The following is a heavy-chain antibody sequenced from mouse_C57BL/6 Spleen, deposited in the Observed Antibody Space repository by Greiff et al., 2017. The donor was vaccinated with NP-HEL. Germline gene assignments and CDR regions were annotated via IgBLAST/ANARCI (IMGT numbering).Heavy chain of an antibody. Sequence: EVKLQESGEGLVKPGGSLKLSCAASGFTFSSYAMSWVRQTPEKRLEWVAYISSGGDYIYYADTVKGRFTISRDNARNTLYLQMSSLKSEDTAMYYCTYYSNYYAMDYWGQGTSVTVSS. J-gene: IGHJ4*01. CDR3: TYYSNYYAMDY. D-gene: IGHD2-5*01. CDR1: GFTFSSYA. CDR2: ISSGGDYI. V-gene: IGHV5-9-1*02.